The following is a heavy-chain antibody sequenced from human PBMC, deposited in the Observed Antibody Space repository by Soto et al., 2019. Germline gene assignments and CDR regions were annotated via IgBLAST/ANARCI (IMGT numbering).Heavy chain of an antibody. CDR1: GFTFSSYG. CDR3: AKDQVHYDFWSGYYGYYYGMDV. J-gene: IGHJ6*02. D-gene: IGHD3-3*01. Sequence: QVQLVESGGGVVQPGRSLRLSCAASGFTFSSYGMHWVRQAPGKGLEWVAVISYDGSNKYYADSVKGRFAISRDNSKNTLYLQMHSLRAEDTAVYYCAKDQVHYDFWSGYYGYYYGMDVWGQGTTVPVSS. CDR2: ISYDGSNK. V-gene: IGHV3-30*18.